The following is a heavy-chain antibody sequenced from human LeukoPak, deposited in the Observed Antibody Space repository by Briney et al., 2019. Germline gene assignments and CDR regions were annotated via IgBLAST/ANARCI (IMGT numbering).Heavy chain of an antibody. D-gene: IGHD4-17*01. J-gene: IGHJ4*02. Sequence: GGSLRLSCAASGFTFSSYAMSWVRQAPGKGLEWVSAISGSGGNTYYADSVKGRFTISRDNAKNSLYLQMNSLRAEDTAVYYCARDPSGDYGYWGQGTLVTVSS. CDR3: ARDPSGDYGY. CDR1: GFTFSSYA. V-gene: IGHV3-23*01. CDR2: ISGSGGNT.